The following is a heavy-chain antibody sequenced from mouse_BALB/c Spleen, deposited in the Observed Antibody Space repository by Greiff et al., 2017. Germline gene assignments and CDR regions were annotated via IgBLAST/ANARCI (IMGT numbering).Heavy chain of an antibody. CDR1: GFSLTSYG. CDR3: ARDPGSAMDY. Sequence: VHLVESGPGLVAPSQSLSITCTVSGFSLTSYGVHWVRQPPGKGLEWLGVIWAGGSTNYNSALMSRLSISKDNSKSQVFLKMNSLQTDDTAMYYCARDPGSAMDYWGQGTSVTVSS. V-gene: IGHV2-9*02. D-gene: IGHD4-1*01. CDR2: IWAGGST. J-gene: IGHJ4*01.